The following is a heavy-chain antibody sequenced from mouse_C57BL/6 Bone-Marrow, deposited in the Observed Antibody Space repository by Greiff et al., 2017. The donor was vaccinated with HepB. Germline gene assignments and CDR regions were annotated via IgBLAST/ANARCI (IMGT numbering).Heavy chain of an antibody. V-gene: IGHV1-7*01. CDR1: GYTFTSYW. Sequence: VQGVESGAELAKPGASVKLSCKASGYTFTSYWMHWVKQRPGQGLEWIGYINPSSGYTKYNQKFKDKATLTADKSSSTAYMQLSSLTYEDSAVYYCAITTVVATDAMDYWGQGTTLTVSS. CDR2: INPSSGYT. J-gene: IGHJ2*01. CDR3: AITTVVATDAMDY. D-gene: IGHD1-1*01.